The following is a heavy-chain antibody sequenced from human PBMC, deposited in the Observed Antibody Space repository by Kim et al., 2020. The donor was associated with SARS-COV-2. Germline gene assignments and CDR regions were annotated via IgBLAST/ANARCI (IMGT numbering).Heavy chain of an antibody. V-gene: IGHV3-33*01. Sequence: GGSLRLSCAASGFTFSSYGMHWVRQAPGKGLEWVAVIWYDGSNKYYADSVKGRFTISRDNSKNTLYLQMNSLRAEDTAVYYCARDNGLYGDYGVGYYFDYWGQGTLVTVSS. CDR3: ARDNGLYGDYGVGYYFDY. D-gene: IGHD4-17*01. J-gene: IGHJ4*02. CDR2: IWYDGSNK. CDR1: GFTFSSYG.